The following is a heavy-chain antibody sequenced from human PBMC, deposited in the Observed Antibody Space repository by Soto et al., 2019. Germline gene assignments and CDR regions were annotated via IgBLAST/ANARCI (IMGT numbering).Heavy chain of an antibody. CDR1: GGSFSSSTYY. D-gene: IGHD3-10*01. J-gene: IGHJ5*02. CDR2: MYSGGNT. CDR3: ARQPYYYGA. V-gene: IGHV4-39*01. Sequence: QLQLQESGPGLVKPSETLSLTCTVSGGSFSSSTYYWGWIRQPPGKGLEWIGSMYSGGNTYYNPALKSRVTVSVDTSKNHFSLKLTSVTAADTGMYYCARQPYYYGAWGQGTLVTVSS.